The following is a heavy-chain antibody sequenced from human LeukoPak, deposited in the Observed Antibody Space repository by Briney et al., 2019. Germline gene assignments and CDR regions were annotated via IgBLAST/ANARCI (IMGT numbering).Heavy chain of an antibody. D-gene: IGHD6-6*01. CDR3: AKAGIFSSSSYGYFDY. V-gene: IGHV3-30*02. CDR2: IRYDGSNE. Sequence: GGSLRLSCVASGFTFSTYGIHWVRQAPGKGLEWVAFIRYDGSNEYYPDSVKGRFTVSRDNSKNTVHLQMNSLRAEDTAVYYCAKAGIFSSSSYGYFDYWGQGTLVTVFS. J-gene: IGHJ4*02. CDR1: GFTFSTYG.